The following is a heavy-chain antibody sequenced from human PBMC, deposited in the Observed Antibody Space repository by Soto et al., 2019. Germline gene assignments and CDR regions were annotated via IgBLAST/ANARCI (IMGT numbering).Heavy chain of an antibody. CDR3: AKDWPSGGDSYGSDYYYGMDV. Sequence: GGSLRLSCAASGFTFSSYAMSWVRQAPGKGLEWVSAISGSGGSTYYADSVKGRFTISRDNSKNTLYLQMNSLRAEDTAVYYCAKDWPSGGDSYGSDYYYGMDVWGQGTTVTV. V-gene: IGHV3-23*01. D-gene: IGHD5-18*01. J-gene: IGHJ6*02. CDR2: ISGSGGST. CDR1: GFTFSSYA.